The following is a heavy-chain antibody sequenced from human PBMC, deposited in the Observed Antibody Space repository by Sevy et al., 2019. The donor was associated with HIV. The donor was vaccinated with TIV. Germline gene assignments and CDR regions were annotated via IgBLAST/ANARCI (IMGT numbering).Heavy chain of an antibody. CDR1: GDSVSSNSAA. CDR2: TYYRSKWYN. CDR3: ARKETISIAAEEWFDP. Sequence: KQSQTLSLTCAISGDSVSSNSAACNWIRQSPSRGLEWLGRTYYRSKWYNDYAVSVKSRITNNPDTSKNQFSLQLNSVTPEDTAVDYCARKETISIAAEEWFDPWGQGTLVTVSS. V-gene: IGHV6-1*01. J-gene: IGHJ5*02. D-gene: IGHD6-6*01.